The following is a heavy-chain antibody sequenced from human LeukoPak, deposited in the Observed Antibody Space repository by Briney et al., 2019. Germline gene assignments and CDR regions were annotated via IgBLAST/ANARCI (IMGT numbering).Heavy chain of an antibody. CDR3: AREGDGYRSPARPDY. CDR2: ISAYNDNT. CDR1: GYTFTSYG. D-gene: IGHD5-12*01. Sequence: GASVKVSCKASGYTFTSYGISWVRQAPGQGLEWMGWISAYNDNTNYAQKLQGRVTMTTDTSTSTAYMELRSLRSDDTAVYYCAREGDGYRSPARPDYWGQGTLVTVSS. J-gene: IGHJ4*02. V-gene: IGHV1-18*01.